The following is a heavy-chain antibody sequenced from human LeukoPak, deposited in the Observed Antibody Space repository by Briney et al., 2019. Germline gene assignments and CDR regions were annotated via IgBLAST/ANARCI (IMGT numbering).Heavy chain of an antibody. D-gene: IGHD3-9*01. J-gene: IGHJ4*02. V-gene: IGHV4-59*01. CDR3: ARNYDILTGFDY. CDR1: GGSISSYY. CDR2: IYYSGST. Sequence: SETLSLTCTVSGGSISSYYRSWIRQPPGKGLEWIGYIYYSGSTNYNPSLKSRVTISVDTSKNQLSLKLSSVTAADTAVYYCARNYDILTGFDYWGQGTLVTVSS.